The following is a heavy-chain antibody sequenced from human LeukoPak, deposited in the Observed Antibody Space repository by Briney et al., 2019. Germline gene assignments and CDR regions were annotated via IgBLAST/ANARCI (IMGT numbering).Heavy chain of an antibody. D-gene: IGHD3-22*01. V-gene: IGHV4-34*01. CDR2: INHSGST. CDR1: GGSFSGYY. CDR3: ARLGGYTNWFDP. Sequence: PSETLSLTCAVYGGSFSGYYWSWIRQPPGKGLEWIGGINHSGSTNYNPSLKSRVTISVDTSKNQFSPKLSSVTAADTAVYYCARLGGYTNWFDPWGQGTLVTVSS. J-gene: IGHJ5*02.